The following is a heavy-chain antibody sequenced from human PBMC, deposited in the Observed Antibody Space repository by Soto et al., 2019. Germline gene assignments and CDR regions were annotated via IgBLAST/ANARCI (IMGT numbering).Heavy chain of an antibody. CDR2: ISGSGGST. Sequence: EVQLLESGGGLVQPGGSLRLSCAASGFTFSSYAMSWVRQAPGKGPEWVSAISGSGGSTYYADSVKGRFTISRDNSKNTLYLQMNSLRAEDTAVYYCAKDFVLMVYASNAFDIWGQGTMVTVSS. V-gene: IGHV3-23*01. CDR3: AKDFVLMVYASNAFDI. CDR1: GFTFSSYA. J-gene: IGHJ3*02. D-gene: IGHD2-8*01.